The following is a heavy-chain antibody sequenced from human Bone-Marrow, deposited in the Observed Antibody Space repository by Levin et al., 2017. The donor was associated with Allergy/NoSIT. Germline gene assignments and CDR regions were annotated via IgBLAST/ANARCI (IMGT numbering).Heavy chain of an antibody. CDR2: IFHSGTT. D-gene: IGHD5-24*01. CDR3: ARGSRGEMATVDWYFDL. CDR1: GGSIRSGGYS. Sequence: SQTLSLTCGVSGGSIRSGGYSWSWIRQPPGKGLEWIGYIFHSGTTYYNPSLESRVTISVDRSKNQFSLKLSSVTAADTAVYYCARGSRGEMATVDWYFDLWGRGTLVTVSS. J-gene: IGHJ2*01. V-gene: IGHV4-30-2*01.